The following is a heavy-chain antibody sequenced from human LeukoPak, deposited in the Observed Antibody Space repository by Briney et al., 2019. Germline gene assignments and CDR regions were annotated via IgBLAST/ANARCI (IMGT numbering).Heavy chain of an antibody. CDR2: ISSSSSYI. Sequence: GGSLRLSCAASGFTFSSYSMNWVRQAPGKGLEWVSSISSSSSYIYYADSVKGRFTISRDNAKNSLYLQMNSLRAEDTAVYYCARERAPYGSGSYYPDAFDIRGQGTMVTVSS. V-gene: IGHV3-21*01. D-gene: IGHD3-10*01. CDR1: GFTFSSYS. J-gene: IGHJ3*02. CDR3: ARERAPYGSGSYYPDAFDI.